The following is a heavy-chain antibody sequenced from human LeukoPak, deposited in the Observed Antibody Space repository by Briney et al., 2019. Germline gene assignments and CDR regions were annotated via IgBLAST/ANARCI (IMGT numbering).Heavy chain of an antibody. V-gene: IGHV1-69*13. CDR2: IIPIFGTA. J-gene: IGHJ4*02. CDR1: GGTFSSYA. Sequence: GASVKVSCKASGGTFSSYAISWVRQAPGQGLEWMGGIIPIFGTANYAQKFQGRVTITADESTSTAYMELSSLRSEDTAVYYCARGQPHYYDSSAFDYWGQGTLVTVSS. CDR3: ARGQPHYYDSSAFDY. D-gene: IGHD3-22*01.